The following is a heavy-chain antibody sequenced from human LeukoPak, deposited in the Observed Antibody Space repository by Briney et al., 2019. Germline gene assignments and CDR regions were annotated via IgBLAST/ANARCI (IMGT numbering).Heavy chain of an antibody. CDR1: GFTFGSYA. V-gene: IGHV3-43*02. CDR2: ISGDGGST. CDR3: ARESESSGWNDY. J-gene: IGHJ4*02. D-gene: IGHD3-22*01. Sequence: GGSLRLSCAASGFTFGSYAMSWVRQAPGKGLEWVSLISGDGGSTFYADSVKGRFTISRDNSKNSLYLQMNSLRSDDTALYYCARESESSGWNDYWGQGTLVTVSS.